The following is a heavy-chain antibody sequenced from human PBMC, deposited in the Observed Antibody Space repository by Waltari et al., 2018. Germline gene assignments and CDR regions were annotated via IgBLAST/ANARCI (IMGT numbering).Heavy chain of an antibody. V-gene: IGHV4-39*07. CDR2: IYYSGST. J-gene: IGHJ4*02. Sequence: QLQLQESGPGLVKPSETLSLTCTVSGGSISSSSYYWGWIRQPPGKGLEWIGSIYYSGSTYYNPSLKSRVTISVDTSKNQFSLKLSSVTAADTAVYYCARKVYEVRGVIRSYYWGQGTLVTVSS. D-gene: IGHD3-10*01. CDR1: GGSISSSSYY. CDR3: ARKVYEVRGVIRSYY.